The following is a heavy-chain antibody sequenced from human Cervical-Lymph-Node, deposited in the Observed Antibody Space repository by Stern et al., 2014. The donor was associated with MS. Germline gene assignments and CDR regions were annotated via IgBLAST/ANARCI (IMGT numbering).Heavy chain of an antibody. J-gene: IGHJ4*02. CDR3: AKGGSGSYLD. V-gene: IGHV3-30*04. CDR2: ISYDGRDK. D-gene: IGHD1-26*01. Sequence: QVHLVESGGGVVQPGRSLRLSCAASGFVFRCYALHWVRQAPGKGLEWVALISYDGRDKYYTDSVKGRFTVSRDNSNNTVDLEMNSLRLEDTAVYYCAKGGSGSYLDWGQGSLVTVSS. CDR1: GFVFRCYA.